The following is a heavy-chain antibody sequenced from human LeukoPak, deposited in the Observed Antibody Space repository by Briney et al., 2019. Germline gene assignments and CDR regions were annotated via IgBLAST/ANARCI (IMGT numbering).Heavy chain of an antibody. CDR1: GFTVSSNY. D-gene: IGHD6-19*01. V-gene: IGHV3-53*01. J-gene: IGHJ3*02. Sequence: GGSRRLSCAASGFTVSSNYMSWVRQAPGKGLEWVSVIYSGGSTYYADSVKGRFTISRDNSKNTLHLQMNSLRAEDTAVYYCARGPLQQWLVRDAFDIWGQGTMVTVSS. CDR3: ARGPLQQWLVRDAFDI. CDR2: IYSGGST.